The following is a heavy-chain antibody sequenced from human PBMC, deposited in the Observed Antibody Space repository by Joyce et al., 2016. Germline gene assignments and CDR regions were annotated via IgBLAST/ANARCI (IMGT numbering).Heavy chain of an antibody. V-gene: IGHV6-1*01. CDR3: ARDAGFGLDALDI. CDR2: TCYRSKWYN. CDR1: GDFVSSNSAA. D-gene: IGHD3/OR15-3a*01. Sequence: QVQLQQSGPGLVKPSHILSLTCAISGDFVSSNSAAWNWIRQSPSRGLEWLGRTCYRSKWYNDYAVSVRSRISINPDTSKTLFSLHLNSVTPEETAVYYCARDAGFGLDALDIWGQGTMVTVSS. J-gene: IGHJ3*02.